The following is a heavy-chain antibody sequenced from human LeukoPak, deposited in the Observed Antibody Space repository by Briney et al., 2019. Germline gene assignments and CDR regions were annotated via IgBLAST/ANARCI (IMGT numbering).Heavy chain of an antibody. Sequence: PGGSLRLSCAASGFTFSSYAMSWVRQAPGKGLEWVSAISGSGGSTYYADSVKGRFTISRDNSKSTLYLQMNSLRAEDTAVYYCAKDRPDIVVVPAADYYYYGMDVWGQGTTVTVSS. CDR1: GFTFSSYA. J-gene: IGHJ6*02. CDR2: ISGSGGST. D-gene: IGHD2-2*01. V-gene: IGHV3-23*01. CDR3: AKDRPDIVVVPAADYYYYGMDV.